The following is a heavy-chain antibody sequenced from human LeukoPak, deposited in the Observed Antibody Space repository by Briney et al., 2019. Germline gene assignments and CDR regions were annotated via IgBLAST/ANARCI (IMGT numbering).Heavy chain of an antibody. J-gene: IGHJ3*02. D-gene: IGHD1-14*01. CDR1: ASSISDSY. CDR3: ARHGTGQKAFDI. V-gene: IGHV4-59*08. CDR2: IHYSGGT. Sequence: KPSETLSLTCTVSASSISDSYWSWIRQPPGKGLEWAGQIHYSGGTIYNPSLRGRVTISLDTSKTLLSLELSSVTATDTAVYYCARHGTGQKAFDIWGHGTTVTVSS.